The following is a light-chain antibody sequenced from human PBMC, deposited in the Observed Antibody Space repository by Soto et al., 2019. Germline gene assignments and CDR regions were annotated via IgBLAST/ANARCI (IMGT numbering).Light chain of an antibody. CDR3: QQHGTT. V-gene: IGKV3-20*01. CDR1: QSLSNSE. CDR2: GAS. J-gene: IGKJ1*01. Sequence: EMVLTQSPGTLSLSPGERXTIFCRARQSLSNSELAWYQQIPGQAPRLLIYGASTRATGIPDRFSGSGSGTDFTLTISRLEPEDSAVYYCQQHGTTFGQGTKVDIK.